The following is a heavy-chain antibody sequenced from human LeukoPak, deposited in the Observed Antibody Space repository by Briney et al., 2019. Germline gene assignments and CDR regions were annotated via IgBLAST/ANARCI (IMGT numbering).Heavy chain of an antibody. J-gene: IGHJ3*02. CDR3: ASANGIVGATTGRGAFDI. V-gene: IGHV4-61*02. CDR2: IYTSGST. Sequence: SETLSLTCTVSGGSISSGSYYWSWIRQPAGKGLEWIGRIYTSGSTNYNPSLKSRVTISVDTSKNQFSLKLSSVTAADTAVYYCASANGIVGATTGRGAFDIWGQGTMVTVSS. CDR1: GGSISSGSYY. D-gene: IGHD1-26*01.